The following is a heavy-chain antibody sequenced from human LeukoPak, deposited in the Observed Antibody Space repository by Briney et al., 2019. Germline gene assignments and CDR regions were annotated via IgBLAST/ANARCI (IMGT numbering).Heavy chain of an antibody. CDR2: INHSGST. V-gene: IGHV4-34*01. J-gene: IGHJ4*02. D-gene: IGHD3-9*01. Sequence: PSETLSLTCTVSGGSVSSGTNYWSWIRQPPGKGLEWIGEINHSGSTNYNPSLKSRVTISVDTSKNQFSLKLSSVTAADTAVYYCASGHGPPTGITIGSPFDYWGQGTLVTVSS. CDR3: ASGHGPPTGITIGSPFDY. CDR1: GGSVSSGTNY.